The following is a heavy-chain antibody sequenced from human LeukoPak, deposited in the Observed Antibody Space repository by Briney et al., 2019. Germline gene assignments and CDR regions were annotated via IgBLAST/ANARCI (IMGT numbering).Heavy chain of an antibody. V-gene: IGHV1-69*13. CDR3: ARGMSPGIAAAAARDAFDI. CDR2: IIPIFGTA. Sequence: ASVKVSCKASGGTFRSYAISWVRQAPGQGLEWMGGIIPIFGTANYAQKFQGRVTITADESTSTAYMELSSLRSEDTAVYYCARGMSPGIAAAAARDAFDIWGQGTMVTVSS. J-gene: IGHJ3*02. D-gene: IGHD6-13*01. CDR1: GGTFRSYA.